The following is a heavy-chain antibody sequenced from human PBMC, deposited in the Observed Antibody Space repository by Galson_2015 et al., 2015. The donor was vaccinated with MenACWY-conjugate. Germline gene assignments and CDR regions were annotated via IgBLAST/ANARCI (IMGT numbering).Heavy chain of an antibody. CDR3: ARSKRRYDL. Sequence: SLRLSCAASGFSFSRHSMHWVSRVPGKGLVWVSRISADGSSTTYADSVKGRFTIPRDNAKNTLYLQMNSLRAEDTAIYFCARSKRRYDLWGQGTLVTVSS. CDR1: GFSFSRHS. D-gene: IGHD2-2*01. CDR2: ISADGSST. V-gene: IGHV3-74*01. J-gene: IGHJ5*02.